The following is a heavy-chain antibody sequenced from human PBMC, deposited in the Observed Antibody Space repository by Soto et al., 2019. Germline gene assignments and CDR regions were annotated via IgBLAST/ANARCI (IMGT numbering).Heavy chain of an antibody. V-gene: IGHV4-59*01. Sequence: QVRLQESGPGLVKPSETLSLTCTVSGGSISSYYWSWIRQPPGKGLEWIGYMYNTGSTIYNPSLKSRVTISVDTSKNHCSLKLNSVTAADTAVYYCARDLWGYCGTDCYPLDVWGQGTTVTFSS. CDR2: MYNTGST. D-gene: IGHD2-21*02. CDR1: GGSISSYY. CDR3: ARDLWGYCGTDCYPLDV. J-gene: IGHJ6*02.